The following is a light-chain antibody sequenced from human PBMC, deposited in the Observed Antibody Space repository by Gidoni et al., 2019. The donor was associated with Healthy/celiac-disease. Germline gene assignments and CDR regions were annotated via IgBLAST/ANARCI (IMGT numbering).Light chain of an antibody. V-gene: IGLV2-8*01. CDR3: SSYAGSLVV. CDR2: EVS. J-gene: IGLJ2*01. CDR1: SCDVGGYNY. Sequence: QSALTQPPSASGSPGQSVTISCTGTSCDVGGYNYVSWYQQHPGKAPKLMLYEVSKRPSGVPDRFSGSKSGNTASLTVSGLQAEDEADYYCSSYAGSLVVFGGGTKLTVL.